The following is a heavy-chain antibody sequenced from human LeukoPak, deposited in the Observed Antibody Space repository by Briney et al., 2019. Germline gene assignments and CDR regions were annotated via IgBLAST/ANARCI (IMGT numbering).Heavy chain of an antibody. CDR1: GFTFSSYS. CDR2: ISSSSTYI. Sequence: GGSLRLSCAASGFTFSSYSMNWVRQAPGKGLEWVSSISSSSTYIYYADSVKGRFTISRDNSKNTLYLQMSSLRAEDTAVYYCAKEMGCSSTSCYKRGPAEYFQHWGQGTLVTVSS. CDR3: AKEMGCSSTSCYKRGPAEYFQH. D-gene: IGHD2-2*02. J-gene: IGHJ1*01. V-gene: IGHV3-21*01.